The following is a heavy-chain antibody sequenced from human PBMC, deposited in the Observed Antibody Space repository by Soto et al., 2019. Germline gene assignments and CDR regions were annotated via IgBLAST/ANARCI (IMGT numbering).Heavy chain of an antibody. D-gene: IGHD6-19*01. CDR2: ISAYNGNT. J-gene: IGHJ3*01. CDR3: FRDRDSSGCELDALDL. V-gene: IGHV1-18*01. Sequence: WKGVGYACTLYWIRCLLKTQEQGLEWMGWISAYNGNTNYAQKLQGRVTMTTDPPTSTAYMELRSLRSDDTAVYYFFRDRDSSGCELDALDLRGHRTTVPVSS. CDR1: GYACTLYW.